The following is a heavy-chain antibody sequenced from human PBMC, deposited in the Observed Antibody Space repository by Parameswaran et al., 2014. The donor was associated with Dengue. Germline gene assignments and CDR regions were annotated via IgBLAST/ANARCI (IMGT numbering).Heavy chain of an antibody. D-gene: IGHD3-22*01. J-gene: IGHJ6*02. CDR3: ARDRGSPEEAAVIRPWFYYGLDV. V-gene: IGHV3-48*04. CDR2: ISGSASSSSI. Sequence: VRQAPGKGLEWVSHISGSASSSSIYYAESVKGRFTISRDNDKNSVYLQMTSLRADDSAVYYCARDRGSPEEAAVIRPWFYYGLDVWGQGTTVTVSS.